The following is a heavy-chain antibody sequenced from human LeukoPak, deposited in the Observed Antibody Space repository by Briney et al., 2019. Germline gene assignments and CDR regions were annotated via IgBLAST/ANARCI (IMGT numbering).Heavy chain of an antibody. J-gene: IGHJ4*02. CDR1: GYTFTSYD. CDR2: MNPNSGNT. CDR3: ARTNLYCSSTSCYMDFDY. V-gene: IGHV1-8*01. D-gene: IGHD2-2*02. Sequence: ASVKVSCKASGYTFTSYDINWVRQATGQGLEWVGWMNPNSGNTGYAQKFQGRVTMTRNTSISTAYMELSSLRSEDTAVYYCARTNLYCSSTSCYMDFDYWGQGTLVTVSS.